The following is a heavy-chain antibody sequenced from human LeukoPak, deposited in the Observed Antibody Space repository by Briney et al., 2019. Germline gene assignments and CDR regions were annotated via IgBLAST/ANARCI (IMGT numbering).Heavy chain of an antibody. CDR1: GGSISSYY. CDR2: INHSGST. CDR3: ARGGAAMVPVWGY. V-gene: IGHV4-34*01. Sequence: SETLSLTCTVSGGSISSYYWSWIRQPPGKGLEWIGEINHSGSTNYNPSLKSRVTISVDTSKNQFSLKLSSVTAADTAVYYCARGGAAMVPVWGYWGQGTLVTVSS. D-gene: IGHD5-18*01. J-gene: IGHJ4*02.